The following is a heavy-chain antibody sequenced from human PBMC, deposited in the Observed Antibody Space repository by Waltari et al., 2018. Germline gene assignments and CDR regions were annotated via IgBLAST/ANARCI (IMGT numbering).Heavy chain of an antibody. CDR2: IRYDGSNK. J-gene: IGHJ4*02. D-gene: IGHD3-22*01. CDR3: AKNLYYYDSSGLLEIDY. Sequence: QVQLVESGGGVVQPGGSLRLSCAASGFTFSSYGMHWVRQAPGKGLEWVAFIRYDGSNKYYADSVKGRFTISRDNSKNTLYLQMNSLRAKDTAVYYCAKNLYYYDSSGLLEIDYWGQGTLVTVSS. CDR1: GFTFSSYG. V-gene: IGHV3-30*02.